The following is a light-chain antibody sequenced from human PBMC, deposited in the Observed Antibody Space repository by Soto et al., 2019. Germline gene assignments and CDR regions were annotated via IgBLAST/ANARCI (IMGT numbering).Light chain of an antibody. CDR2: GAS. J-gene: IGKJ4*01. Sequence: EIVLTQSPGTLSLSPGERATLSCRASQSVSSSFLAWYQQQPGQAPTLLIYGASSRATGIPDSSSGSGSGTDSPLTISRLEPEDSAVYYSQQYDNSPLTFGEGTKVEIK. V-gene: IGKV3-20*01. CDR3: QQYDNSPLT. CDR1: QSVSSSF.